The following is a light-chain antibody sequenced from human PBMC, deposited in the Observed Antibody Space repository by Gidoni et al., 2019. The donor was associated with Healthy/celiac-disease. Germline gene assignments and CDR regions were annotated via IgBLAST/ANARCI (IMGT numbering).Light chain of an antibody. J-gene: IGKJ3*01. CDR3: QQRDT. V-gene: IGKV1-39*01. Sequence: DIQLTQSPSSLSASVGDRVTITYRASQSISSYLNWYQQKPGKAPKLLIYAASSLQSGVPSRFSGSGSGTDFTLTISSLQPEDFATYYCQQRDTFGPGTKVDIK. CDR2: AAS. CDR1: QSISSY.